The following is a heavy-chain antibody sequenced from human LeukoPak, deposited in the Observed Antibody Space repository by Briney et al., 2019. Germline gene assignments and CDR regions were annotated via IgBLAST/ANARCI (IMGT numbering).Heavy chain of an antibody. CDR3: AKAGEFRGYSYGSFDY. V-gene: IGHV4-59*08. D-gene: IGHD5-18*01. J-gene: IGHJ4*02. CDR2: IYYSGST. CDR1: GGSISSYY. Sequence: SETLSLTCTVSGGSISSYYWSWIRQPPGKGLEWIGYIYYSGSTNYNPSLKSRVTISVDTSKNQYSLKLSSVTAADTAVYYCAKAGEFRGYSYGSFDYWGQGTLVTVSS.